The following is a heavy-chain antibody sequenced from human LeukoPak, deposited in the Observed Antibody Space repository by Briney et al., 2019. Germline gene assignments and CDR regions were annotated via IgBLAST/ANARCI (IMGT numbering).Heavy chain of an antibody. D-gene: IGHD4-17*01. J-gene: IGHJ5*02. Sequence: ASVKVSCKASGYTFTGYYMHWVRQAPGQGLEWMGWINPNSGGTNYAQKFQGRVTMTRDTSISTAYMELSRLRSDDTAVYYCAKKIYGDYEVNWFDPWGQGTLVTVSS. CDR2: INPNSGGT. CDR1: GYTFTGYY. V-gene: IGHV1-2*02. CDR3: AKKIYGDYEVNWFDP.